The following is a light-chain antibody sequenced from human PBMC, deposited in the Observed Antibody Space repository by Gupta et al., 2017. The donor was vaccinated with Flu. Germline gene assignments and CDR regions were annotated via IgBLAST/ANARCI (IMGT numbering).Light chain of an antibody. CDR3: KVWDTSSDNVV. Sequence: GKTARITSGGDDIESKSVHWCQQKPGQAPVLVVYDDSDRASGIPERFSGSNSGNTATLTSSRVEAGDEADDYCKVWDTSSDNVVFGGGTKLTVL. CDR2: DDS. J-gene: IGLJ2*01. CDR1: DIESKS. V-gene: IGLV3-21*03.